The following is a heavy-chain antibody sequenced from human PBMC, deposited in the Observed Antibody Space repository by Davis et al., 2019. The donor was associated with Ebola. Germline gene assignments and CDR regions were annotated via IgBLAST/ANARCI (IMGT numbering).Heavy chain of an antibody. CDR1: GYSFTDYY. J-gene: IGHJ4*02. CDR2: INTNTGNP. V-gene: IGHV7-4-1*02. D-gene: IGHD3-3*01. CDR3: AREGYYDFWSGYYSPDY. Sequence: ASVKVSCKASGYSFTDYYMHWVRQAPGRGLEWMGWINTNTGNPTYAQGFTGRFVFSLDTSVSTAYLQISSLKAEDTAVYYCAREGYYDFWSGYYSPDYWGQGTLVTVSS.